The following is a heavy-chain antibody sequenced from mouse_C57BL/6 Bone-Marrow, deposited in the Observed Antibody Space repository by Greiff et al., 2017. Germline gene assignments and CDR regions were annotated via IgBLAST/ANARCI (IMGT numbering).Heavy chain of an antibody. CDR3: TTGRPHLLD. J-gene: IGHJ2*01. V-gene: IGHV14-4*01. D-gene: IGHD3-2*02. Sequence: EVQLVESGAELVRPGASVTLSCTASGFNITDDYMHWVKQRPEQGLEWIGWIDPENGDTEYASKFQGKATITAATSSNTASLQLSSLTSEDTAVCYCTTGRPHLLDWGQGTALTVSS. CDR1: GFNITDDY. CDR2: IDPENGDT.